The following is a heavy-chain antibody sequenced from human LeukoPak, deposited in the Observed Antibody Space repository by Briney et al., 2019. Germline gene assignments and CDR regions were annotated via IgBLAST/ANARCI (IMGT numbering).Heavy chain of an antibody. J-gene: IGHJ4*02. CDR1: GGSFSGYY. Sequence: KPSETLSLTCAVNGGSFSGYYWSWIRQPPGKGLEWIGEINHSGSTNYNPSLKSRVTISVDTSKNQFSLKLSSVTAADTAVYYCARGLRNYYGSGSYFEPFDYWGQGTLVTVSS. CDR3: ARGLRNYYGSGSYFEPFDY. V-gene: IGHV4-34*01. CDR2: INHSGST. D-gene: IGHD3-10*01.